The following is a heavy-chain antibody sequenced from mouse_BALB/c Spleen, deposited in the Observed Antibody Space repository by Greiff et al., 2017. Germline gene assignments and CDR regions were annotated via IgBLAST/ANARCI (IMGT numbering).Heavy chain of an antibody. CDR2: INPSTGYT. V-gene: IGHV1-7*01. Sequence: QVQLQQSGAELAKPGASVKMSCKASGYTFTSYWMHWVKQRPGQGLEWIGYINPSTGYTEYNQKFKDKATLTADKSSSTAYMQLSSLTSEDSAVYYCARSLTTVGFDYWGQGTTLTVSS. CDR3: ARSLTTVGFDY. J-gene: IGHJ2*01. CDR1: GYTFTSYW. D-gene: IGHD1-1*01.